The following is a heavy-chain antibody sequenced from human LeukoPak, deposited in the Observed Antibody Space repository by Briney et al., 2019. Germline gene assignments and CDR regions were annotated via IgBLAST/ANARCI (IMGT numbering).Heavy chain of an antibody. CDR2: ISCNNTYI. V-gene: IGHV3-21*01. CDR3: ARDGYDSSGYSGAFDI. J-gene: IGHJ3*02. D-gene: IGHD3-22*01. Sequence: GGTLRLSCAASGFTFSNYSMSWVRQAPGKGLEWVSSISCNNTYIYYADSVKGRFTISRDNAKNSLYLQMNSLRAEDTAVYYCARDGYDSSGYSGAFDIWGQGTMVTVSS. CDR1: GFTFSNYS.